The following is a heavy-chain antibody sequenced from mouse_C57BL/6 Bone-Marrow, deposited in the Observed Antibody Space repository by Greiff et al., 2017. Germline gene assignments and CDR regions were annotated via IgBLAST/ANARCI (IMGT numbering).Heavy chain of an antibody. J-gene: IGHJ1*03. Sequence: VQLQQSGAELVRPGASVKLSCTASGFNIKDDYMHWVKQRPEQGLEWIGWIDPENGDTEYASKFQGKATITADTSSNTAYLQLSSLTSEDTAVYYCTTSYSNDGEYWYFDVWGTGTTVTVSS. CDR1: GFNIKDDY. CDR2: IDPENGDT. CDR3: TTSYSNDGEYWYFDV. D-gene: IGHD2-12*01. V-gene: IGHV14-4*01.